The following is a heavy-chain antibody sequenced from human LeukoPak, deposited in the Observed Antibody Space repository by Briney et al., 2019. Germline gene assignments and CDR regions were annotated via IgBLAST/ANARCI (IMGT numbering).Heavy chain of an antibody. V-gene: IGHV5-51*01. D-gene: IGHD3-10*01. Sequence: GESLKISCKGSGYSFTSYWIGWVRQMPGKGLEWMGIIYPGDSDTRYSPSFQGQVTISADKSISTAYLQWSSPKASDTAMYYCARLTMVRGVTVSDSNWFDPWGQGTLVTVSS. CDR1: GYSFTSYW. CDR3: ARLTMVRGVTVSDSNWFDP. CDR2: IYPGDSDT. J-gene: IGHJ5*02.